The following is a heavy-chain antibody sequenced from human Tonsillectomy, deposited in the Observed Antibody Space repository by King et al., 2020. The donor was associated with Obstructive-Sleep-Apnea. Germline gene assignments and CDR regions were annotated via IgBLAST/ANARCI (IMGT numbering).Heavy chain of an antibody. CDR1: VGSISSYD. CDR2: MFYSGST. Sequence: QLQESGPGLVKPSETLSLTCTVSVGSISSYDWSWIRQPPGSGLEWIGYMFYSGSTNYNPSLKCRVTISLDTSKNQFSLKLSSVCSADTAVYYCARVGTAATVTTPVPWYFDLWGRGTLVTVSS. J-gene: IGHJ2*01. V-gene: IGHV4-59*01. CDR3: ARVGTAATVTTPVPWYFDL. D-gene: IGHD4-11*01.